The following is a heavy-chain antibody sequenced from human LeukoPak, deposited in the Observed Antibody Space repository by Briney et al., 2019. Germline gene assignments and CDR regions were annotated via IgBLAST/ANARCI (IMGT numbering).Heavy chain of an antibody. CDR2: ISGSGGST. J-gene: IGHJ4*02. D-gene: IGHD3-22*01. V-gene: IGHV3-23*01. CDR1: GFTFSSHA. CDR3: AKVPYYDSSHY. Sequence: GGSLRLSCAASGFTFSSHAMSWVRQAPGKGLEWVSAISGSGGSTYYADSVKGRFTISGDNSKNTLYLQMNSLRAEDTAVYYCAKVPYYDSSHYWGQGTLVTVSS.